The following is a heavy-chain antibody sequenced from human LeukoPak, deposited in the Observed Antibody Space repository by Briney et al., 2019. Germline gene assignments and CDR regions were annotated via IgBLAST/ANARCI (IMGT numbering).Heavy chain of an antibody. Sequence: SVKISCKASGGTFSSYAISWVRQAPGQGLEWMGRIIPILGIANYAQKFQGRVTITADKSTSTAYMELSSLRSEDTAVYYCARELGDSFFDYWGQGTLVTVSS. CDR2: IIPILGIA. V-gene: IGHV1-69*04. J-gene: IGHJ4*02. CDR1: GGTFSSYA. D-gene: IGHD2-21*02. CDR3: ARELGDSFFDY.